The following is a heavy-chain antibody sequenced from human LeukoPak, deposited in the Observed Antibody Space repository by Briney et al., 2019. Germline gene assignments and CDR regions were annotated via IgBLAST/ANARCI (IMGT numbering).Heavy chain of an antibody. CDR2: IYDSGST. V-gene: IGHV4-59*01. D-gene: IGHD3-22*01. CDR3: ACLTTADAFDI. Sequence: ASETLSLTCTVSGGSISSYYWSWIRQPPGKGLEWIGYIYDSGSTNYNPSLKSRVSISVVPSKNQFSLKLSSVTAADTAVYYCACLTTADAFDIWGQGTMVTVSS. J-gene: IGHJ3*02. CDR1: GGSISSYY.